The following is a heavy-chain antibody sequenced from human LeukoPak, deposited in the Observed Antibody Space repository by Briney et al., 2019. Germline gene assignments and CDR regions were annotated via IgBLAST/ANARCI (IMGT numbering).Heavy chain of an antibody. CDR3: ASRYCSSTSCYAVDY. J-gene: IGHJ4*02. Sequence: GGPLRLSCAASGFTFSSYSMNWVPQAPGKGLKWVSSIISSSSYIYYADSVKGRFTISRDNAKNSLYLQMNSLRAEDTAVYYCASRYCSSTSCYAVDYWGQGTLVTVSS. D-gene: IGHD2-2*01. V-gene: IGHV3-21*01. CDR2: IISSSSYI. CDR1: GFTFSSYS.